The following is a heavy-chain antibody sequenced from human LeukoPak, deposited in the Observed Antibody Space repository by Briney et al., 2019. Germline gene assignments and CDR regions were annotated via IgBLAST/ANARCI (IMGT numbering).Heavy chain of an antibody. D-gene: IGHD2-15*01. V-gene: IGHV3-74*01. Sequence: GGSLRLSCAASGFTFSSYWMHWVRQAPGKGLVWVSRINSDGSSTNYADSVKGRFPISRDNAKNTLYLQMNSLRDEDTAVYYCASGCSGDKCRNYWGQGTLVTVSS. CDR3: ASGCSGDKCRNY. CDR1: GFTFSSYW. CDR2: INSDGSST. J-gene: IGHJ4*02.